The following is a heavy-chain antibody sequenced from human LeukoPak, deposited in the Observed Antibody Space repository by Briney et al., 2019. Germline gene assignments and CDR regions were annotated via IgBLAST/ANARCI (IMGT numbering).Heavy chain of an antibody. CDR1: EYTFTSSW. CDR2: VFPGDSDT. Sequence: GESLKISCQGSEYTFTSSWIGWVRQMPGKGLEWMGSVFPGDSDTRYLPSFEGQVTTSADKAINTAYLQWSSLKASDTAMYYCARHRGAKDGSDMWGQGTMVTVAS. D-gene: IGHD1-26*01. J-gene: IGHJ3*02. CDR3: ARHRGAKDGSDM. V-gene: IGHV5-51*01.